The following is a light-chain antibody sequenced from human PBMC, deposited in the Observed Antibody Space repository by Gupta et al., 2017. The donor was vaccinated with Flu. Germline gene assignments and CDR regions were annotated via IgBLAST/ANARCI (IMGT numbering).Light chain of an antibody. CDR2: SND. J-gene: IGLJ2*01. Sequence: GTPGHRVTISCSGGTSNIGSHTVNWYQQLPGTAPKLLIHSNDQRPSGVPDRFSGSKSGTSASLTISGVQAEDEADYYCDAWAGSQIVVVFGGGTKLTVL. V-gene: IGLV1-44*01. CDR3: DAWAGSQIVVV. CDR1: TSNIGSHT.